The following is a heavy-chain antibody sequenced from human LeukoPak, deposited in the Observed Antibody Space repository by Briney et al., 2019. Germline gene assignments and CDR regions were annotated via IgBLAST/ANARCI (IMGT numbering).Heavy chain of an antibody. D-gene: IGHD3-22*01. Sequence: GGSLRLSCAASGFTFSSYAMSWVRQAPGKGLEWVSAISGSGGSTYYADSVKGRFTISRDNSKNTLYLQMNSLRAGDTAVYYCAKDRDYDSSGYPNWGQGTLVTVSS. CDR3: AKDRDYDSSGYPN. CDR1: GFTFSSYA. CDR2: ISGSGGST. J-gene: IGHJ4*02. V-gene: IGHV3-23*01.